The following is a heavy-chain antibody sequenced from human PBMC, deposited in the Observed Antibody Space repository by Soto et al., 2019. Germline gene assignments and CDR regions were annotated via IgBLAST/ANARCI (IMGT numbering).Heavy chain of an antibody. D-gene: IGHD2-2*01. J-gene: IGHJ5*02. CDR3: ARERPDGTRLDP. CDR2: IYYSGNT. V-gene: IGHV4-30-4*01. CDR1: GGSISSGDYY. Sequence: QVQLQESGPGLVKPSQTLSLTCTVSGGSISSGDYYWSWIRQPPGKGLEWIGYIYYSGNTYYSPSLKSRVTISVDPSKNKFSLKLSSVTAADTAVYYCARERPDGTRLDPWGQGTLVTVSS.